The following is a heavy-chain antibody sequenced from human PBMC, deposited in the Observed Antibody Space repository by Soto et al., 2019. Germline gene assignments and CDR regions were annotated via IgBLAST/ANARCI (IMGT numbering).Heavy chain of an antibody. CDR3: VRERGLSSFYGMDV. CDR2: ITSSSSHI. CDR1: GFTLTSYT. D-gene: IGHD3-10*01. Sequence: EVQLVESGGGLVKPGVSLRLSCAASGFTLTSYTMNWVRQASGKGLEWVSSITSSSSHIYYADSVKGRFTISRDNAGNSLYLQMNSLRAEDSAVYYCVRERGLSSFYGMDVWGQGTTVTVSS. J-gene: IGHJ6*02. V-gene: IGHV3-21*02.